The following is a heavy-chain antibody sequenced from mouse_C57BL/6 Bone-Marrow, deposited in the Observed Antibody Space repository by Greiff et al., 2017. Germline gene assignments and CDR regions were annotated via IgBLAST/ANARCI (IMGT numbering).Heavy chain of an antibody. CDR2: ISYSGST. J-gene: IGHJ4*01. Sequence: DVMLVESGPGMVKPSQSLSLTCTVTGYSITSGYDWHWIRHFPGNKLEWMGYISYSGSTNYNPSLKSRISITHDTSKNHFFLKLNSVTTEDTATXYCARETYYSNYYAMDYWGQGTSVTVSS. CDR1: GYSITSGYD. CDR3: ARETYYSNYYAMDY. D-gene: IGHD2-5*01. V-gene: IGHV3-1*01.